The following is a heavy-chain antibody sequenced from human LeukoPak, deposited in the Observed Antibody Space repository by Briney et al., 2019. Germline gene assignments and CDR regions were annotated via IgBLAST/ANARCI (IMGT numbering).Heavy chain of an antibody. CDR3: VRHAPHENGNKQGFES. V-gene: IGHV4-34*01. Sequence: SETLSLTCALYGGSFSGYYWSWIRRPPGKGLEWIASISHSGRTYYNPSLKSRVTISADTSKNHLSLKLDSLSAADTAVYYCVRHAPHENGNKQGFESWGRGTLVTVSS. J-gene: IGHJ4*02. CDR1: GGSFSGYY. CDR2: ISHSGRT. D-gene: IGHD2/OR15-2a*01.